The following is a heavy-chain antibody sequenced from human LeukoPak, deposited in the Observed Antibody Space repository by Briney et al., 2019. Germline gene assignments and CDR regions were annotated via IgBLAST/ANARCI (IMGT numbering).Heavy chain of an antibody. V-gene: IGHV1-69*05. CDR3: ARGSGWYIQH. Sequence: PVKVSCKASGGTFSSYAISWVRQAPGQGIEWMGRIIPIFGTANYAQKFQGGVTIITDESTSTAYMELSSLRSEDTAVYYCARGSGWYIQHWGQGTLVTVSS. J-gene: IGHJ1*01. D-gene: IGHD6-19*01. CDR1: GGTFSSYA. CDR2: IIPIFGTA.